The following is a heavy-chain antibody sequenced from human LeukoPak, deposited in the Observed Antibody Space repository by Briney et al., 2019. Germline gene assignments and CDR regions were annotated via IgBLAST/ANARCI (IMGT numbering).Heavy chain of an antibody. V-gene: IGHV3-11*03. CDR3: ARSVEYYFDY. CDR2: ICGSSTNT. CDR1: GFTFSDYY. Sequence: PGGSLRLSCAASGFTFSDYYMSWIRQAPGKGLEWVLYICGSSTNTNYADSVKGRFTISRDNAKNSLYLQMNSLRAEDTAVYYCARSVEYYFDYWGQGTLVTVSS. D-gene: IGHD4-23*01. J-gene: IGHJ4*02.